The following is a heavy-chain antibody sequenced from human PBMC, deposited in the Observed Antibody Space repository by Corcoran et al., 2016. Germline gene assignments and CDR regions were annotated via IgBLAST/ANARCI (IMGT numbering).Heavy chain of an antibody. CDR2: IYPGDSDT. D-gene: IGHD6-13*01. V-gene: IGHV5-51*01. J-gene: IGHJ4*02. Sequence: EVQLVQSGAEVKKPGESLKISCKGSGYSFTSYWIGWVRQMPGKGLEWMGIIYPGDSDTRYSPSFQGQVTISADKSISTAYLQWSSLKASDTAMYYGARLHLASREQQLALDYWGQGTLVTVSS. CDR1: GYSFTSYW. CDR3: ARLHLASREQQLALDY.